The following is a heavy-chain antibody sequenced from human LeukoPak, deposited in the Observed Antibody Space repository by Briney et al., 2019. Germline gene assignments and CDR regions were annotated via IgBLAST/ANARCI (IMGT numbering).Heavy chain of an antibody. CDR2: IIPIFGTA. CDR1: GGTFSSYA. CDR3: ARDRYDSSGYFDY. J-gene: IGHJ4*02. D-gene: IGHD3-22*01. Sequence: GASVKVTCXASGGTFSSYAISWVRQAPGQGLEWMGGIIPIFGTANYAQKFQGRVTITTDESTSTPYMELSSLRSEDTAVYYCARDRYDSSGYFDYWGQGTLVTVSS. V-gene: IGHV1-69*05.